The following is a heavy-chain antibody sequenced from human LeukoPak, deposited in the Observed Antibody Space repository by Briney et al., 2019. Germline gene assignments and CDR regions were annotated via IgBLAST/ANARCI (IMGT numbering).Heavy chain of an antibody. CDR3: ARDGAFYYDSSGYSFDY. CDR2: IIAYNGNT. CDR1: GYTFTSYG. V-gene: IGHV1-18*01. J-gene: IGHJ4*02. Sequence: ASVTVSCKASGYTFTSYGISWVRQAPGQGLEWMGWIIAYNGNTNYAQKLQGRVTVTTDTSTSTAYMELRSLRSDDTAVYYCARDGAFYYDSSGYSFDYWGQGTLVTVSS. D-gene: IGHD3-22*01.